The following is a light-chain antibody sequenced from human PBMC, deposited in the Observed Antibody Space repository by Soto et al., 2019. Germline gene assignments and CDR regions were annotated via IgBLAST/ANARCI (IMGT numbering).Light chain of an antibody. Sequence: QSVLTQPPSVSGAPGQRVTISCTGSSSNIGTGYDVHWYQQLRGIAPKLLIYGNNNRPSGVPDRFSGSKSGTSASLAITGLQAEDEADYYCQSYDSSLSSWVFGGGTKLTVL. CDR1: SSNIGTGYD. CDR2: GNN. CDR3: QSYDSSLSSWV. V-gene: IGLV1-40*01. J-gene: IGLJ3*02.